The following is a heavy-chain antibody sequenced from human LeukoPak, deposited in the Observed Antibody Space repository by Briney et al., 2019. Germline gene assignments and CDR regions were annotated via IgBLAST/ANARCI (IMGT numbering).Heavy chain of an antibody. V-gene: IGHV3-64D*06. D-gene: IGHD5-24*01. CDR2: ISSNGGST. J-gene: IGHJ4*02. CDR3: VRCRDGYNVLDY. CDR1: GFTFSTYA. Sequence: PGGSLRLSCSASGFTFSTYAMRWVRQAPGKGLEYVSAISSNGGSTYYADSVKGGFTISRDNSKNTLYLQMSSLRAEYTAVYYCVRCRDGYNVLDYWGQGTLVTVSS.